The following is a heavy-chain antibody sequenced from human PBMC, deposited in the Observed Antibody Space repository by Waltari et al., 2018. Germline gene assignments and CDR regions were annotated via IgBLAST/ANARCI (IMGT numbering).Heavy chain of an antibody. D-gene: IGHD3-9*01. CDR3: ARDLDWVLLDH. CDR2: IKTDGSTT. J-gene: IGHJ4*02. CDR1: VFACCNYW. Sequence: EVQLVESGGGLVQPGGSLRLSCAASVFACCNYWMHWVRQTPGKGLVWVSRIKTDGSTTAYADAVKGRFTVSRDNAKNTLYLQMHSLRADDTAVYFCARDLDWVLLDHWGQGSLVTVSS. V-gene: IGHV3-74*01.